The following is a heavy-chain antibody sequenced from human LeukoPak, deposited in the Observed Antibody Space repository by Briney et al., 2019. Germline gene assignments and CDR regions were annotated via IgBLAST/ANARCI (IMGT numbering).Heavy chain of an antibody. J-gene: IGHJ6*04. Sequence: GGSLRLSCAAAGFTFSSYSMNWVRQAPGKGLEWVSSISSSSSYIYYADSVKGRFTISRDNAKNSLYLQMNSLRAEDTAVYYCARLLAAPNYYYGMDVWGKGTTVTVSS. CDR2: ISSSSSYI. CDR1: GFTFSSYS. D-gene: IGHD2-15*01. CDR3: ARLLAAPNYYYGMDV. V-gene: IGHV3-21*01.